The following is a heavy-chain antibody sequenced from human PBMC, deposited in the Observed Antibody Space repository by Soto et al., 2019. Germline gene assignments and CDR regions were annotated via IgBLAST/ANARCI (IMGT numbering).Heavy chain of an antibody. J-gene: IGHJ3*02. D-gene: IGHD3-3*01. CDR1: GFTFSSYA. CDR2: ISGSGGST. CDR3: AKAGYYDFWSGYIDGTGALDI. Sequence: EVQLLESGGGLVQPGGSLRLSCAASGFTFSSYAMSWVRQAPGKGLEWVSAISGSGGSTYYADSVKGRFTISRDNSKNTLYLQMNSLRAEDTAVYYCAKAGYYDFWSGYIDGTGALDIWGQGTMVTVSS. V-gene: IGHV3-23*01.